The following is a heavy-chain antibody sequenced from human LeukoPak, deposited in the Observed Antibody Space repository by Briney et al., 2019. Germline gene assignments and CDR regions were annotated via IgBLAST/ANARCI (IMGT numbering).Heavy chain of an antibody. V-gene: IGHV3-9*01. CDR1: GFTFDDYA. CDR2: ISWKSNYI. D-gene: IGHD1-1*01. CDR3: ARETRSNAFDI. J-gene: IGHJ3*02. Sequence: GGSLRLSCAASGFTFDDYAMHWVRQAPGKGLEWVSGISWKSNYIVYADSVKGRFTISRDNARNSLYLQMNSLRAEDTALYFCARETRSNAFDIWGQGTRLTVSS.